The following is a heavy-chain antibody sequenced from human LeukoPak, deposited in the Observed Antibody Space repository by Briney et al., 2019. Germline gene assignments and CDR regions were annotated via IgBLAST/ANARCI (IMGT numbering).Heavy chain of an antibody. CDR3: AREPTAMIL. D-gene: IGHD5-18*01. CDR2: ISSSSTYI. CDR1: GFTFSIYS. V-gene: IGHV3-21*01. Sequence: GGSLRLSCAASGFTFSIYSMDWVRQTPGKGLEWVSSISSSSTYIYYADSVKGRFTISRDNAKNSLYLQMNSLRAEDTAVYYCAREPTAMILWGQGTLVTVSS. J-gene: IGHJ4*02.